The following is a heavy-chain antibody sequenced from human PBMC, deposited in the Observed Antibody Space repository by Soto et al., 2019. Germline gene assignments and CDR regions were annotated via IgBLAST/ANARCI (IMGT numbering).Heavy chain of an antibody. V-gene: IGHV1-69*13. J-gene: IGHJ6*02. Sequence: SVKVSCKASGGTFSSYAISWVRQAPGQGLEWMGGIIPIFGTANYAQKFQGRVTITADESTSTAYMELSSLRSEDTAVYYCARDRGDFYVPYVWGQGTTVTVSS. CDR2: IIPIFGTA. CDR3: ARDRGDFYVPYV. D-gene: IGHD3-3*01. CDR1: GGTFSSYA.